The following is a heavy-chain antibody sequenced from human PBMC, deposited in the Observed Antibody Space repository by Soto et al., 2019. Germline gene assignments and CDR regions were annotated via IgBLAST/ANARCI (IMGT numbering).Heavy chain of an antibody. D-gene: IGHD3-22*01. CDR2: IYYSGST. J-gene: IGHJ5*02. CDR3: ARSNYVIVVENKWFDP. CDR1: GGSISSGDYY. Sequence: QVQLQESGPGLVKPSQTLSLTCTVSGGSISSGDYYWSWIRQPPGKGLEWIGYIYYSGSTYYNPSLKSRVTISVDTSKNQFSLKLSSVTAADTAVYYCARSNYVIVVENKWFDPWGQGTMVTVSS. V-gene: IGHV4-30-4*01.